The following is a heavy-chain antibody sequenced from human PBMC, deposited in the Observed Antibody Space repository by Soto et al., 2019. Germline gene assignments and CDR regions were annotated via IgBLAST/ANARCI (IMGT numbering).Heavy chain of an antibody. CDR1: GGTFSSYA. J-gene: IGHJ3*02. V-gene: IGHV1-69*01. D-gene: IGHD2-2*02. Sequence: QVQLVQSGAEVKKPGSSVKVSCKASGGTFSSYAISWVRQAPGQGLEWMGGIIPIFGTANYAQKFQGRVTITADESTSTAYMELSRLRSEDTAVYYCARVSEVPAAIGIAFDIWGQGTMVTVSS. CDR3: ARVSEVPAAIGIAFDI. CDR2: IIPIFGTA.